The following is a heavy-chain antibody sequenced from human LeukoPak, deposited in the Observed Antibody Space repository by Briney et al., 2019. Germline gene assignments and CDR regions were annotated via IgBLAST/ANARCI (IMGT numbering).Heavy chain of an antibody. CDR1: GFTFSSYS. J-gene: IGHJ5*02. Sequence: PGGSLRLSCAASGFTFSSYSMNWVRQAPGKGLEWVSSISSSSSYIYYADSVKGRFTISRDNAKNSLYLQMNSLRAEDTAVYYCARDLIAATGNWFDPWGQGTLVTVSS. CDR2: ISSSSSYI. V-gene: IGHV3-21*01. CDR3: ARDLIAATGNWFDP. D-gene: IGHD6-13*01.